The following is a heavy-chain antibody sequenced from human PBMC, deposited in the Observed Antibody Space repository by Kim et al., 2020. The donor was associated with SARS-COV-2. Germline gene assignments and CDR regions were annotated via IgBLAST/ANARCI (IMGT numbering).Heavy chain of an antibody. CDR3: ARHQGDIVVVTAMGAFDI. CDR1: GGSVSSGSYY. J-gene: IGHJ3*02. Sequence: SETLSLTCTVSGGSVSSGSYYWSWIRQPPGKGLEWIGYIYYSGSTNYNPSLKSRVTISVDTSKNQFSLKLSSVTAADTAVYYCARHQGDIVVVTAMGAFDIWGQGTMVTVSS. CDR2: IYYSGST. D-gene: IGHD2-21*02. V-gene: IGHV4-61*01.